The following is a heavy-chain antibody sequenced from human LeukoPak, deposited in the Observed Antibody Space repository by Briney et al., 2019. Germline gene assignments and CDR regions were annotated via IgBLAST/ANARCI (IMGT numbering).Heavy chain of an antibody. V-gene: IGHV1-69*04. D-gene: IGHD3-22*01. Sequence: GPSVKVSCKASGGTFSSYAISWVRQAPGQGLEWMGRIIPILGIANYAQKFQGRVTITADKSTSTAYMELSSLRSEDTAVYYCARNYYDSSGYGMDVWGQGTTVTVSS. J-gene: IGHJ6*02. CDR3: ARNYYDSSGYGMDV. CDR1: GGTFSSYA. CDR2: IIPILGIA.